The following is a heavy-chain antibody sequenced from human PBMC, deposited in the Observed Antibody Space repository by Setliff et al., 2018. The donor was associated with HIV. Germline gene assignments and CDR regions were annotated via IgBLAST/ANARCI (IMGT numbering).Heavy chain of an antibody. D-gene: IGHD2-2*01. CDR3: AKVPYPQVPASLNWFNP. CDR2: ISGTGSTT. Sequence: GGSLRPSCAASGFTFSNYAMTWVRQAPGKGLEWVSGISGTGSTTYYTDSVKGRFTISRDNSKSRLFLQMSSLRAEDTAVYYFAKVPYPQVPASLNWFNPWGQGTLVTISS. CDR1: GFTFSNYA. J-gene: IGHJ5*02. V-gene: IGHV3-23*01.